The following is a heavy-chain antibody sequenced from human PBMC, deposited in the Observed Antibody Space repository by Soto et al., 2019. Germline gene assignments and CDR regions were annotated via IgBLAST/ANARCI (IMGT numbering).Heavy chain of an antibody. CDR2: IYPGDSDT. Sequence: GESLKISCKASGYSFTTYWIGWVRQMSGKGLEWMGIIYPGDSDTRNSPSFQGQVTISADKSISTAYLQWSSLKASDSAMYYCARHDVGGYTTFWGQGTLVTVSS. D-gene: IGHD6-25*01. V-gene: IGHV5-51*01. J-gene: IGHJ4*02. CDR1: GYSFTTYW. CDR3: ARHDVGGYTTF.